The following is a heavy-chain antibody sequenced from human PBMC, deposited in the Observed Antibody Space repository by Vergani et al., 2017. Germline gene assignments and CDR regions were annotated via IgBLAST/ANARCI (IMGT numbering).Heavy chain of an antibody. CDR1: GFTFSSYG. Sequence: QVQLVESGGGVVQPGRSLRLSCAASGFTFSSYGMHWVRQAPGKGLEWVAVIWYDGSNKYYADSVKGRFTISRDNSKNTLYLQMNSLRAEDTALYYCAKDSDYYYYYYYMDVWGKGTTVTVSS. CDR3: AKDSDYYYYYYYMDV. V-gene: IGHV3-33*06. CDR2: IWYDGSNK. J-gene: IGHJ6*03.